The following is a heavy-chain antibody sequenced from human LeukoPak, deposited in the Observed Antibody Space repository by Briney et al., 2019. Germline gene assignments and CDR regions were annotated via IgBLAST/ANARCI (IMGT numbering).Heavy chain of an antibody. Sequence: GASVKVSCKASGYTFTSYYMHWVRQAPGQGLEWMGIINPSGGSTSYAQRFQGRVTMTRDTSTSTVYMELSRLRSEDTAVYYWARGSRIAAAGRRNWFDPWGQGTLVTVSS. D-gene: IGHD6-13*01. J-gene: IGHJ5*02. V-gene: IGHV1-46*01. CDR3: ARGSRIAAAGRRNWFDP. CDR1: GYTFTSYY. CDR2: INPSGGST.